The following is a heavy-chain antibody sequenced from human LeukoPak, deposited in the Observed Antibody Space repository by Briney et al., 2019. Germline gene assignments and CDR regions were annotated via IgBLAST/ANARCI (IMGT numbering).Heavy chain of an antibody. CDR2: ISNSGST. CDR3: ARPWGTSPSN. D-gene: IGHD3-16*01. Sequence: SETLSLTCSVSGGSISRYYWSWTRQPPGKGLEWIGYISNSGSTSYNPSLKSRVTISVDASKNQFFLKLTSVTAADTAVYYCARPWGTSPSNWGQGTLVTVSS. V-gene: IGHV4-59*01. J-gene: IGHJ4*02. CDR1: GGSISRYY.